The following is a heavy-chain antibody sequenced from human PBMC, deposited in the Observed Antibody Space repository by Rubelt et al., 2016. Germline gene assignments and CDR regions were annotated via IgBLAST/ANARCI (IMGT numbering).Heavy chain of an antibody. Sequence: VRQAPGKGLVWVSVITWDGGSTYYADSVKGRFTISRDNSKNSLYLQMNSLRDEDSALYYCAKGFTYYYDSSGYWSLDYWGQGTLVTVSS. CDR3: AKGFTYYYDSSGYWSLDY. D-gene: IGHD3-22*01. CDR2: ITWDGGST. V-gene: IGHV3-43D*03. J-gene: IGHJ4*02.